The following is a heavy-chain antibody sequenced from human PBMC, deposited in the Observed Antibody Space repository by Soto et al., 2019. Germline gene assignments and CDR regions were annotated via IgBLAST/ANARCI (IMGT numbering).Heavy chain of an antibody. CDR2: ISGSGGST. J-gene: IGHJ4*02. D-gene: IGHD2-15*01. Sequence: EVQLLESGGGLVQPGGSLRLSCAASGFTFSSYAMIWVRQAPGKGLEWVSAISGSGGSTYYADSVKGRFTISRDNSKNPLYLQMNSLRAEDTAVYYCAKGGAYCSGGSCAGYWGQGTLVTVSS. CDR3: AKGGAYCSGGSCAGY. V-gene: IGHV3-23*01. CDR1: GFTFSSYA.